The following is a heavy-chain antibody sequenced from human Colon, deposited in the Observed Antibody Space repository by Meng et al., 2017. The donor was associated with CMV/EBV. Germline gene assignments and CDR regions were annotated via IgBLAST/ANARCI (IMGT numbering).Heavy chain of an antibody. V-gene: IGHV3-74*01. Sequence: GGSLRLSCAASGFTSTTNWMHWVRQDPGKGLVWVSRINSDGSNTNYADSVKGRFTISRDNGKNTLSLQMNSLRVEDMGVYYCARGMDSNVLQQWGQGTLVTVSS. D-gene: IGHD4-11*01. CDR3: ARGMDSNVLQQ. CDR1: GFTSTTNW. J-gene: IGHJ1*01. CDR2: INSDGSNT.